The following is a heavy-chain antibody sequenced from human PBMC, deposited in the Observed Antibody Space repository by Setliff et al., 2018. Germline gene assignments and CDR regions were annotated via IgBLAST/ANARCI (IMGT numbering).Heavy chain of an antibody. CDR3: AREAQYSNGGDGFDV. D-gene: IGHD2-8*01. CDR1: GFNFSIYE. CDR2: IPGSGGSI. V-gene: IGHV3-48*03. J-gene: IGHJ3*01. Sequence: PGESLKISCVASGFNFSIYEMNWVRQAPGKGLDWVSYIPGSGGSIYYAGSVKGRFTISRDNAKNSLYLQMNNLRAEDTAVYYCAREAQYSNGGDGFDVWGRGTMVTVS.